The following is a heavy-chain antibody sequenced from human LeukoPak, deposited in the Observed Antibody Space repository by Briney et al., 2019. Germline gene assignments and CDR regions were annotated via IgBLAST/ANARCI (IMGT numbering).Heavy chain of an antibody. CDR2: IYSGGST. Sequence: GGSLRLSCAASGFSVSSNYMSWVRQAPGKGLEWVSVIYSGGSTYYADSVKGRFTISRDNSKNTPYLQMNSLRAEDTAVYYCARVGFSNWWFDPWGQGTLVTVSS. CDR3: ARVGFSNWWFDP. V-gene: IGHV3-66*02. J-gene: IGHJ5*02. D-gene: IGHD4-11*01. CDR1: GFSVSSNY.